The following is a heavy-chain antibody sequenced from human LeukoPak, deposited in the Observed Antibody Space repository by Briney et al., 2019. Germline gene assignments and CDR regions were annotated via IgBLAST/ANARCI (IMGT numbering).Heavy chain of an antibody. Sequence: ASVKVSCKASGYTFTSCDFNWVRQATGQGLEWMGWMNPNSGNTGYAQKFQSRVTMTRDTSISTAYMELSSLRVEDSAVYYCVRDKRGAAAADDPFDIWGQGTMVTVSS. CDR3: VRDKRGAAAADDPFDI. D-gene: IGHD6-13*01. CDR2: MNPNSGNT. J-gene: IGHJ3*02. V-gene: IGHV1-8*01. CDR1: GYTFTSCD.